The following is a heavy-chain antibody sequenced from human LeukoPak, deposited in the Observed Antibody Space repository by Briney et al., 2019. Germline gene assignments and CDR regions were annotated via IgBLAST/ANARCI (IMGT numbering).Heavy chain of an antibody. CDR2: IYHSGST. V-gene: IGHV4-4*02. J-gene: IGHJ4*02. CDR3: ASNGYYDSGSRISTH. CDR1: GGSITSTNW. Sequence: SETLSLTCAVSGGSITSTNWWSWVRQPPGKGLEWIGEIYHSGSTNYNPSLKSRVTISVDKSKNQFSLKLSSVTAADTAVYYRASNGYYDSGSRISTHWGQGTLVTVSS. D-gene: IGHD3-10*01.